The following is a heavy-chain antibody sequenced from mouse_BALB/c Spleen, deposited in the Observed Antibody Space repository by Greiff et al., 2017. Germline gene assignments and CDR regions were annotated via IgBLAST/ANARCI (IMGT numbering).Heavy chain of an antibody. D-gene: IGHD1-2*01. V-gene: IGHV5-6-5*01. Sequence: EVQVVESGGGLVKPGGSLKLSCAASGFTFSSYAMSWVRQTPEKRLEWVASISSGGSTYYPDSVKGRFTISRDNARNILYLQMSSLRSEDTAMYYCARGLLRLYYAMDYWGQGTSVTVSS. CDR1: GFTFSSYA. J-gene: IGHJ4*01. CDR2: ISSGGST. CDR3: ARGLLRLYYAMDY.